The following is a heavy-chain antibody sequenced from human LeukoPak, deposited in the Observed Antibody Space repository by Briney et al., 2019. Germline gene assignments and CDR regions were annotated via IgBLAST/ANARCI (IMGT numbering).Heavy chain of an antibody. D-gene: IGHD2-15*01. J-gene: IGHJ4*02. CDR3: ARGLLVDY. CDR1: GGSISSSSYY. CDR2: IYYSGST. Sequence: SETLSLTCTVSGGSISSSSYYWGWVRQPPGKGLEWIGSIYYSGSTYYNPSLKSRVTISVDTSKNQFSLRLSSVTAADTAVYYCARGLLVDYWGQGTLVTVSS. V-gene: IGHV4-39*01.